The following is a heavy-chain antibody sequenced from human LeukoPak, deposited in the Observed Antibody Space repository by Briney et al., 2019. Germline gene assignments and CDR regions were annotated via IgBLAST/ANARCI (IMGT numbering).Heavy chain of an antibody. CDR1: GFTFSSYA. D-gene: IGHD1-7*01. V-gene: IGHV3-23*01. CDR3: AKELTGTTGFDY. Sequence: PGGSLRLSCAASGFTFSSYAMSWVPQAPGKGLEWVSDISGSAGSTYYADSVKGRFTISRDNSKNTLYLQMNSLRADDTAVYYCAKELTGTTGFDYWGQGTLVTVSS. CDR2: ISGSAGST. J-gene: IGHJ4*02.